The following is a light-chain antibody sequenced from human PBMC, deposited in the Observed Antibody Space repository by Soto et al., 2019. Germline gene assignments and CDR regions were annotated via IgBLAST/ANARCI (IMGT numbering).Light chain of an antibody. Sequence: IVLTQSPGTLSLSLGERATLSCRASQSVPNNFLAWYQQKPVQAPRLLIYVASSRATGIPDRFSGSGSGTDFTLTISRLEPEDSAVYHCQQYGRTPGTFGQGTKVEI. V-gene: IGKV3-20*01. CDR1: QSVPNNF. CDR2: VAS. CDR3: QQYGRTPGT. J-gene: IGKJ1*01.